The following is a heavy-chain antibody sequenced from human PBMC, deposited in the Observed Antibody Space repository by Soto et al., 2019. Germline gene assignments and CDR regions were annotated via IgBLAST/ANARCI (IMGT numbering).Heavy chain of an antibody. Sequence: GESLRLSCTGSGFAFSSHPMSWVRQAPARGLEWVSGISDGGDLTYNADSVRGRFTISRDNSKNTLFLQMNSLRAEDTAVYYCARDFSWIQLWPFYYYGMDVWDQGTTVTVSS. D-gene: IGHD5-18*01. CDR1: GFAFSSHP. J-gene: IGHJ6*02. CDR2: ISDGGDLT. V-gene: IGHV3-23*01. CDR3: ARDFSWIQLWPFYYYGMDV.